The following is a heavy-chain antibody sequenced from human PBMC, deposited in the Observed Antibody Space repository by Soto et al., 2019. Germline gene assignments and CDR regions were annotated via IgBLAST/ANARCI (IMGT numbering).Heavy chain of an antibody. Sequence: HPGGSLRLSCAASGFTFSSYAMSWVRQAPGKGLEWVSAISGSGGSTYYADSVKGRFTISRDNSKNTLYLQMNSLRAEDTAVYYCAINYYDSSGYPDYFDYWGQGTLVTVSS. CDR2: ISGSGGST. V-gene: IGHV3-23*01. CDR3: AINYYDSSGYPDYFDY. D-gene: IGHD3-22*01. CDR1: GFTFSSYA. J-gene: IGHJ4*02.